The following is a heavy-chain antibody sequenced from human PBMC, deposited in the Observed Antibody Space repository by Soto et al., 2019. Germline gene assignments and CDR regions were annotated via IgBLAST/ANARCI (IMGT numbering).Heavy chain of an antibody. CDR1: GFTFSSYS. D-gene: IGHD4-17*01. CDR2: ISSSSSYI. Sequence: EVQLVESGGGLVKPGGSLRLSCAASGFTFSSYSMNWVRQAPGKGLEWVSSISSSSSYIYYADSVKGRFTISRDNAKNSLYLKMNSLRAEDTAVYYCARGRPTGGGRPNTVPLHSGFDYWGQGTLVTVSS. CDR3: ARGRPTGGGRPNTVPLHSGFDY. V-gene: IGHV3-21*01. J-gene: IGHJ4*02.